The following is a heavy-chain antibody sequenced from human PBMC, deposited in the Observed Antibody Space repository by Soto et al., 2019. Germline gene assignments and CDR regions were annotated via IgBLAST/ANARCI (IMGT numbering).Heavy chain of an antibody. CDR2: IYYNGNT. Sequence: QVQVQESGPGLVKPSQTLSLKCSVSGGSIGSRDYYWSWIRQHPEKGLEWIGSIYYNGNTDYNPSLRGRPTMSLDTSMNEFSLKLTSVTAADTAMYYCARVKGGAALKGSGMDVWGQGTTVTVS. J-gene: IGHJ6*02. CDR1: GGSIGSRDYY. D-gene: IGHD3-10*01. CDR3: ARVKGGAALKGSGMDV. V-gene: IGHV4-31*02.